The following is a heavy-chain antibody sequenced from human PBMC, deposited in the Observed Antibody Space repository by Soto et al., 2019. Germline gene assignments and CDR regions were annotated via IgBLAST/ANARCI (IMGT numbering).Heavy chain of an antibody. Sequence: QITLKESGPPLVKPTQTLTLTCTFSGFSLSTSGVGVGWIRQPPGKALEWLALIYWDDDKRYSPSPKSRLTITKDTSKNQVVLTMTNMDPVDTATSYCARHQNDHGVSHFQHWGQGTLVTVSS. CDR3: ARHQNDHGVSHFQH. CDR2: IYWDDDK. J-gene: IGHJ1*01. D-gene: IGHD4-17*01. CDR1: GFSLSTSGVG. V-gene: IGHV2-5*02.